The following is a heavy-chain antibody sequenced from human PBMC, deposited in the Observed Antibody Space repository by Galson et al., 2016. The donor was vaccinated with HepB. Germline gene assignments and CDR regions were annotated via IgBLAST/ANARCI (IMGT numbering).Heavy chain of an antibody. CDR3: ARGEMVGATISDY. CDR1: GYNFIGYF. V-gene: IGHV1-2*04. D-gene: IGHD1-26*01. Sequence: SVKVSCKASGYNFIGYFIHWVRQAPGQGLEWMGWINCNSGGTNYAQKFQDWVTLTRDTSTTTVYMELSSLKSDDTALYYCARGEMVGATISDYWGQGTLVTVSS. J-gene: IGHJ4*02. CDR2: INCNSGGT.